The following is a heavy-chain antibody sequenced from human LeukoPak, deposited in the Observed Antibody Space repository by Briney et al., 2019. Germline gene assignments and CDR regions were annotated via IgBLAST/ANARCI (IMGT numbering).Heavy chain of an antibody. Sequence: GGSLRLSCAASGFTFSSYAMSWVRQAPGKGLEWVSAISGSGGSTYYADSVKGRFTISRDNAKNSLYLQMNSLRAEDTAVYYCARGRYSSRSGGYYFDIWGQGTLITVSS. CDR2: ISGSGGST. J-gene: IGHJ4*02. D-gene: IGHD2-2*01. V-gene: IGHV3-23*01. CDR3: ARGRYSSRSGGYYFDI. CDR1: GFTFSSYA.